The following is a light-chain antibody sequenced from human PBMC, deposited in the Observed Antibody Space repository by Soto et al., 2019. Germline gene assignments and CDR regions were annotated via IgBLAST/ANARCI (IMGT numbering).Light chain of an antibody. Sequence: QSALTQPPSASGSPGQSVSISCTGTSSDIGAYNFVSWYQQHPGKAPRLMIYGVSKRPSGVADRFSGAKSCNTASLTVSGLQAEDEADYYCSSYSGSNNYVVFGGGTKLTVL. CDR2: GVS. J-gene: IGLJ2*01. V-gene: IGLV2-8*01. CDR3: SSYSGSNNYVV. CDR1: SSDIGAYNF.